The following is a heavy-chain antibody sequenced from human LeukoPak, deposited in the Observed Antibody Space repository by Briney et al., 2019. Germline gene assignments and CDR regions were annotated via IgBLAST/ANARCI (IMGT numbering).Heavy chain of an antibody. J-gene: IGHJ5*02. D-gene: IGHD4-23*01. Sequence: SVKVSCKASGGTFSSYAINWVRQAPGQGLEWMGGIIPIFGTANYAQKFQGRVTITADKSTSTAYMELSSLRSEDTAVYYCARSTTVVTGIGWFDPWGQGTLVTVSS. V-gene: IGHV1-69*06. CDR2: IIPIFGTA. CDR1: GGTFSSYA. CDR3: ARSTTVVTGIGWFDP.